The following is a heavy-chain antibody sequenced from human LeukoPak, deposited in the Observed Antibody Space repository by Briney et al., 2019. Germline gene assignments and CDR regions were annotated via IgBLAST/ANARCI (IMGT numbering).Heavy chain of an antibody. D-gene: IGHD2/OR15-2a*01. J-gene: IGHJ4*02. V-gene: IGHV3-7*01. Sequence: GGSLRLSCAASGFTFSSYWMSWVRQTPGKGLEWVANIKQDGSEKYYVDSVKGRFTISRDNARNSLYLQMNSLRAEDTAVYYCASDSTSYYFAYWGQGTLVTVSS. CDR3: ASDSTSYYFAY. CDR1: GFTFSSYW. CDR2: IKQDGSEK.